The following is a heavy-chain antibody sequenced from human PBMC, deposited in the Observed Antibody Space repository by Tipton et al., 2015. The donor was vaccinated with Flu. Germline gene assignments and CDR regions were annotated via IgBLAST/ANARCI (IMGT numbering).Heavy chain of an antibody. Sequence: SLRLSCAASGFTFSRYAMSWVRQAPGKGLEWVSYISSSSSTIYYGDSVKGRFTISRDNAKNSLYLQMNSLRDEGTAVYYCARDPRNYDFWSGYSQKYFDFWGQGTLVTVSS. J-gene: IGHJ4*02. V-gene: IGHV3-48*02. CDR3: ARDPRNYDFWSGYSQKYFDF. D-gene: IGHD3-3*01. CDR1: GFTFSRYA. CDR2: ISSSSSTI.